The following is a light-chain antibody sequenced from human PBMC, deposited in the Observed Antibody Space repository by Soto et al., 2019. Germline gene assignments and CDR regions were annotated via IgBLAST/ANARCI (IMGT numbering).Light chain of an antibody. Sequence: DIQMTQSPSTLSASVGDRVTITCRASQSISSWLAWYQQKPGKAPKLLIYDASSLESGVTSRFSGSGSGTAFTLTISSLQPDDFATYYCQQDNSYSPLTFGQGTKVEIK. CDR3: QQDNSYSPLT. V-gene: IGKV1-5*01. J-gene: IGKJ1*01. CDR1: QSISSW. CDR2: DAS.